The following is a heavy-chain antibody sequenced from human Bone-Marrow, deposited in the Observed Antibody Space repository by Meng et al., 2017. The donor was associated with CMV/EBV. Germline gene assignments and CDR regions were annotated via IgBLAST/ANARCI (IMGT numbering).Heavy chain of an antibody. J-gene: IGHJ5*02. D-gene: IGHD2-15*01. CDR3: ARAQDAYNWFDP. CDR2: IYYSGST. Sequence: CTVSGDYISSVGYYWSWIRQHPGKGLEWIGYIYYSGSTYYNPSLKSRVTISGDTSNNQVSLKLTSVTAADTALYYCARAQDAYNWFDPWGQGTLVTVSS. V-gene: IGHV4-31*03. CDR1: GDYISSVGYY.